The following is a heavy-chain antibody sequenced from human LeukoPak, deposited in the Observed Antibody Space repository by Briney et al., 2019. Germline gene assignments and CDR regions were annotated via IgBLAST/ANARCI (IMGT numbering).Heavy chain of an antibody. D-gene: IGHD2-2*01. J-gene: IGHJ4*02. CDR2: IYYSGST. V-gene: IGHV4-31*03. Sequence: SQTLSLTCTVSGGSISSGGYYWSWLRQHPGKGLQWIGYIYYSGSTYYNPSLKSRVTISVDTSKNQFSLKLSYVTAADTAVYYCASTVVRPLIAVNLLSPGNFDYWGQGTLVTVSS. CDR3: ASTVVRPLIAVNLLSPGNFDY. CDR1: GGSISSGGYY.